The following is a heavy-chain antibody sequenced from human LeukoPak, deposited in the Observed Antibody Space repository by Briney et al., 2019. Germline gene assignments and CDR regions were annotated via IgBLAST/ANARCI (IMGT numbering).Heavy chain of an antibody. CDR2: IIPIFGTA. Sequence: ASVKVSCKASGGTFSSYAISWVRQAPGQGLEWMGGIIPIFGTANYAQKFQGRVTITADKSTSTAYMELSRLRSDDTAVYYCARDGYYYDSSGYYPDYWGQGTLVTVSS. D-gene: IGHD3-22*01. CDR3: ARDGYYYDSSGYYPDY. J-gene: IGHJ4*02. CDR1: GGTFSSYA. V-gene: IGHV1-69*06.